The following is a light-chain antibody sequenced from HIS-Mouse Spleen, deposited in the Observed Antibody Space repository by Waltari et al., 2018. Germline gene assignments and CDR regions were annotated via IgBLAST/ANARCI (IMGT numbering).Light chain of an antibody. CDR2: RNN. CDR1: SSNIGSNY. Sequence: QSVLTQPTSASGTPGQRVPISCSGSSSNIGSNYVDLYQQLPGTAPKLLIYRNNQRPSGVPDRFSGSKSGTSASLAISGLRSEDEADYYCAAWDDSLSGPWVFGGGTKLTVL. V-gene: IGLV1-47*01. CDR3: AAWDDSLSGPWV. J-gene: IGLJ3*02.